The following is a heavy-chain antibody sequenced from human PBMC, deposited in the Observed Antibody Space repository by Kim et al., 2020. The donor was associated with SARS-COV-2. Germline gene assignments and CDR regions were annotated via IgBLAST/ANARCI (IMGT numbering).Heavy chain of an antibody. V-gene: IGHV5-51*01. Sequence: GESLKISCKGSGYSFTSYWIGWVRQMPGKGLEWMGIIYPGDSDTRYSPSFQGQVTISADKSISTAYLQWSSLKASDTAMYYCARIIAARPEVEQPFDYWGQGTLVTVSS. CDR1: GYSFTSYW. J-gene: IGHJ4*02. CDR2: IYPGDSDT. CDR3: ARIIAARPEVEQPFDY. D-gene: IGHD6-6*01.